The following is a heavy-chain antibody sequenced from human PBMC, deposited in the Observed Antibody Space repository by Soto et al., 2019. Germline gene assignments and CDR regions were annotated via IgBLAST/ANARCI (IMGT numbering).Heavy chain of an antibody. CDR1: GGSVSSGSYY. CDR3: ARRRGSSPFDY. V-gene: IGHV4-61*01. CDR2: IYYSGST. D-gene: IGHD1-26*01. J-gene: IGHJ4*02. Sequence: QVQLQESGPGLVKPSEPLSLTFTVSGGSVSSGSYYWSWIRQPPGKGLEWIGYIYYSGSTNYNPSLKSRGTISVDTSKDQFSLKLSSVTAADPAVYYCARRRGSSPFDYWGQGTLVTVSS.